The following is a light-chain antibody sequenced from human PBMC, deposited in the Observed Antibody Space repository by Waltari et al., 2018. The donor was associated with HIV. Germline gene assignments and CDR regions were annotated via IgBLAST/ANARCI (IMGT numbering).Light chain of an antibody. Sequence: QSALTQPASVAGSPGQSITISSTGTSSDVGAPESVLWYQQHPGKAPKVLIYDVNYRPSGISNRFSASKSGNTASLTISGLQAEDEANYYCGSYTTSSSWVFGGGTKVTVL. CDR3: GSYTTSSSWV. V-gene: IGLV2-14*03. J-gene: IGLJ3*02. CDR1: SSDVGAPES. CDR2: DVN.